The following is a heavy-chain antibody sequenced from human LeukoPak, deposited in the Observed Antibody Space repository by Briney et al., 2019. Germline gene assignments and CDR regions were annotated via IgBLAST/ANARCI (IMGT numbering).Heavy chain of an antibody. D-gene: IGHD2-15*01. J-gene: IGHJ6*02. V-gene: IGHV3-23*01. Sequence: PGGSLRLSCAASGSTFSSYAMSWVRQAPGKGLEWVSAISGSGGSTYYADSVKGRFTISRDNSKNTLYLQMNSLRAEDTAVYYCARDCSYRSCYAYYGMDVWGQGTTVTVSS. CDR2: ISGSGGST. CDR1: GSTFSSYA. CDR3: ARDCSYRSCYAYYGMDV.